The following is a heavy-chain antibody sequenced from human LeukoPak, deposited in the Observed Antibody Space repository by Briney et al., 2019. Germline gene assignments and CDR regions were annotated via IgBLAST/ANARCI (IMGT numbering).Heavy chain of an antibody. Sequence: ASVKVSCKASEYSFTDYYIHWVRQAPGQGLEWMGWINPNSGGTNSAQKFQVRITLTRDTSISTAYMELSRLRSDDTAVYYCAACPVYDYFEFWGQGTLVTVSS. D-gene: IGHD3-22*01. CDR1: EYSFTDYY. J-gene: IGHJ4*02. V-gene: IGHV1-2*02. CDR3: AACPVYDYFEF. CDR2: INPNSGGT.